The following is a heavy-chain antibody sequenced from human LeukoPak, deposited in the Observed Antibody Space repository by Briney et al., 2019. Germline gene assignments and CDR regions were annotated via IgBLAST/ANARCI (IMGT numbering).Heavy chain of an antibody. CDR1: GFTFGVYA. D-gene: IGHD3-3*01. CDR3: TRDRRDTIFGVAHYYMDV. J-gene: IGHJ6*03. V-gene: IGHV3-49*05. CDR2: IRSKAYGGTT. Sequence: NPGGSLRLSCTASGFTFGVYAMSWFRQAPGKGLEWVGFIRSKAYGGTTEYAASVKGRFTISRDDSKSIAYLQMNSLKTEDTAVYYCTRDRRDTIFGVAHYYMDVWGKGTTVTVSS.